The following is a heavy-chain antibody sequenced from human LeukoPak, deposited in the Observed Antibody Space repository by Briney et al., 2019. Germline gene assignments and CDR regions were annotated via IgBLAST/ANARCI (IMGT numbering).Heavy chain of an antibody. CDR2: INPSSGDT. V-gene: IGHV1-2*02. J-gene: IGHJ6*02. CDR1: GYTFSDHY. D-gene: IGHD2-2*01. Sequence: ASVKVSCKASGYTFSDHYVHWGRQAPGQGLEWMGWINPSSGDTSYAQRFQGRVTLTRDTSISTVYMELTGLRSDDTAVFYCARDGGYCRSASCSQYFYYGLDVWGQGTTVTVSS. CDR3: ARDGGYCRSASCSQYFYYGLDV.